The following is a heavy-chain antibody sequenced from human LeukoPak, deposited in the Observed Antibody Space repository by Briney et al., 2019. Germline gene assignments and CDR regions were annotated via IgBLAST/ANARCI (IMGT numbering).Heavy chain of an antibody. CDR1: GFTLSSYA. V-gene: IGHV3-64*01. CDR3: AYSTVVIRGYY. J-gene: IGHJ4*02. D-gene: IGHD4-23*01. CDR2: ISSNGGST. Sequence: PGGSLRLSCAASGFTLSSYAMHWVRQAPGKGLEYVSAISSNGGSTYYANSVKGRFTISRDNSKNTLYLQMGSLRAEDMAVYYCAYSTVVIRGYYWGQGTLVTVSS.